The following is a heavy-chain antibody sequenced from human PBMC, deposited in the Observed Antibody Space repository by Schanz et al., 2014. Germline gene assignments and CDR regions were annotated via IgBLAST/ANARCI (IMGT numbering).Heavy chain of an antibody. CDR3: AWAFDSSGYYFDY. D-gene: IGHD3-22*01. Sequence: QEQLVQSGAEVKKPGASVKVSCKASGYTLSAYSLHWVRQAPGQGLEWMGIVNPSVRGTHFAREFQGRVTVTSDTSTNTVYQELSGLRSEDTAGHFRAWAFDSSGYYFDYWGQGTLVTVTA. J-gene: IGHJ4*02. CDR1: GYTLSAYS. V-gene: IGHV1-46*01. CDR2: VNPSVRGT.